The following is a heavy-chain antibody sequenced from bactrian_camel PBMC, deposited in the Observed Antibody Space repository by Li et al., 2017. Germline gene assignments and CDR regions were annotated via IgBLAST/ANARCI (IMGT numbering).Heavy chain of an antibody. Sequence: QLVESGGGSVQAGGSLRLFCTVNGSIKRGSLCMGWFRQVPGKEREGVAAIDSDTVTTRYADSVKGRFTISKDNAKNVLNLQMDNLKPEDSAMYYCAAGHCAGGSCTCSRELYDYNTWGQQGTQVTVS. J-gene: IGHJ4*01. V-gene: IGHV3S42*01. CDR1: GSIKRGSLC. D-gene: IGHD3*01. CDR2: IDSDTVTT.